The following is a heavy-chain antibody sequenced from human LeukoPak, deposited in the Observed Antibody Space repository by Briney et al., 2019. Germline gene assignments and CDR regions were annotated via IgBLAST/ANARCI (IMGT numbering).Heavy chain of an antibody. CDR3: ARQHRVRYYYGSGSYPDY. J-gene: IGHJ4*02. Sequence: PSETLYLTCTVSGGSISSSSYYWGWIRQPPGKGLEWIGSIYYSGSTYYNPSLKSRVTISVDTSKNQFSLKLSSVTAADTAVYYCARQHRVRYYYGSGSYPDYWGQGTLVTVSS. CDR1: GGSISSSSYY. D-gene: IGHD3-10*01. V-gene: IGHV4-39*01. CDR2: IYYSGST.